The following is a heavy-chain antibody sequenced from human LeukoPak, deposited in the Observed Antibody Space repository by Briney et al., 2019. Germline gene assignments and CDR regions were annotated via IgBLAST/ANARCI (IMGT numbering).Heavy chain of an antibody. V-gene: IGHV3-23*01. CDR3: ARDPGHYYDSSGYYYGDDY. CDR2: ISGSGGST. J-gene: IGHJ4*02. CDR1: GFTFSSYA. D-gene: IGHD3-22*01. Sequence: GGSLRLSCAASGFTFSSYAMSWVRQAPGKGLEWVSAISGSGGSTYYADSVKGRFTISRDNSKNTLYLQMNSLRAEDTAVYYCARDPGHYYDSSGYYYGDDYWGQGTLVTVSS.